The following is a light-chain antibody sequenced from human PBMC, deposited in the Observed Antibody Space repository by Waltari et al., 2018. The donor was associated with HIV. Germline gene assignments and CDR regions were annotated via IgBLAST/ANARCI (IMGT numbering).Light chain of an antibody. Sequence: SYELTQPPPVSVSPGQTARITCSGYALPKHYHDWYQQKPGQAPVVMIYKDSERPSGIPERFSGSSSGTTVTLTISGVQAEDEADYYCQSADSSGTHYVFGTGTKVTVL. CDR3: QSADSSGTHYV. CDR1: ALPKHY. V-gene: IGLV3-25*03. J-gene: IGLJ1*01. CDR2: KDS.